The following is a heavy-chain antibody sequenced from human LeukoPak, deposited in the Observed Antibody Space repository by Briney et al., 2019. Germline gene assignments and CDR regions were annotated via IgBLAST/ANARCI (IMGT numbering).Heavy chain of an antibody. CDR2: INHSGGST. D-gene: IGHD1-7*01. CDR1: GFTFSNYA. Sequence: GGSLRLSCAASGFTFSNYAMNWVRQAPGKGLEWVSAINHSGGSTYYAYSVKGRFTISRDNSKNTLYLHMSSLRAEDTAVYYCVREYSSTWNSKRYFDLWGRGALVTVSS. V-gene: IGHV3-23*01. CDR3: VREYSSTWNSKRYFDL. J-gene: IGHJ2*01.